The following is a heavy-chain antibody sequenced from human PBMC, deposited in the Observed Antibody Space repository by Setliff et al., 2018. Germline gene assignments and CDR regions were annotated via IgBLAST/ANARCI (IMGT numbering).Heavy chain of an antibody. Sequence: SETLSLTCTVSGDYISRQYWSWIRQPPGKGLEWIGYISNRGSTDYNPSLKSRVTISEDTSRSQFSLKLTSVTTADTAVYYCALSDHYPFYYDYWGLGTLVTVSS. D-gene: IGHD3-3*01. CDR3: ALSDHYPFYYDY. CDR2: ISNRGST. J-gene: IGHJ4*02. V-gene: IGHV4-59*11. CDR1: GDYISRQY.